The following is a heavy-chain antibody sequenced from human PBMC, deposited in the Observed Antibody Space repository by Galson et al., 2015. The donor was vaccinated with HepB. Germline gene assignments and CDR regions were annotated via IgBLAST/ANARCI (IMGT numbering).Heavy chain of an antibody. CDR2: VSGTGGTT. D-gene: IGHD5-24*01. J-gene: IGHJ4*02. Sequence: SLRLSCAASGFTFRSYAMSWVRQVPGKGLEWVSVVSGTGGTTHYADSVRGRFTVSRDNSKNTLYLQMNSLRAEDTAVYYCATAGNYRFDNWGQGTLVTVSS. V-gene: IGHV3-23*01. CDR1: GFTFRSYA. CDR3: ATAGNYRFDN.